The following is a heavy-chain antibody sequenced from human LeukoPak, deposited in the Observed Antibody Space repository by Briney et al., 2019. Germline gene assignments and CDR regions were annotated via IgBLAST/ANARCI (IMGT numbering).Heavy chain of an antibody. CDR3: AKSSSSWSSYFDY. V-gene: IGHV3-30*02. D-gene: IGHD6-13*01. CDR2: IRYDGSNK. J-gene: IGHJ4*02. Sequence: WGSLRLSCAASGFTFSSYGMHWVRQAPGKGLEWVAFIRYDGSNKYYADSVKGRFTISRDNSKNTLCLQMNSLRAEDTAVYYCAKSSSSWSSYFDYWGQGTLVTVSS. CDR1: GFTFSSYG.